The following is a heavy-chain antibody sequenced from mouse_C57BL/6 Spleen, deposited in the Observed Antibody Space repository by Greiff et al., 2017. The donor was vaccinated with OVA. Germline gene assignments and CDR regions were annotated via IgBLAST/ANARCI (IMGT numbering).Heavy chain of an antibody. J-gene: IGHJ2*01. V-gene: IGHV1-59*01. D-gene: IGHD1-1*01. CDR2: IDPSDSYT. Sequence: QVQLQQPGAELVRPGTSVKLSCKASGYTFTSYWMHWVKQRPGQGLEWIGVIDPSDSYTNYNQTFKGKATLTVDTSSSTAYMQLSSLTSEDAAVYYCARSGDDYGSSLYYFDYWGQGTTLTVSS. CDR1: GYTFTSYW. CDR3: ARSGDDYGSSLYYFDY.